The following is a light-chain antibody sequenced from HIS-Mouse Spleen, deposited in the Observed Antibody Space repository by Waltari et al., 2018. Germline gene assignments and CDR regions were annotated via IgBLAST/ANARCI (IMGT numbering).Light chain of an antibody. V-gene: IGLV2-14*03. J-gene: IGLJ2*01. CDR3: SSYTSSSFNVV. Sequence: QSALTQPASVSGSPGQSITISSTGTSRDVGGYNYVPWYHQHPGKAPKLMIYDVSNRPSGVSNRFSGSKSGNTASLTISGLQAEDEADYYCSSYTSSSFNVVFGGGTKLTVL. CDR1: SRDVGGYNY. CDR2: DVS.